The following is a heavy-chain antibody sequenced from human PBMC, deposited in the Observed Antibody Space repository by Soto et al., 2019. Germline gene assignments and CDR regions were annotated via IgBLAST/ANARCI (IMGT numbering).Heavy chain of an antibody. V-gene: IGHV4-59*01. D-gene: IGHD3-9*01. CDR2: IYYSGST. J-gene: IGHJ4*02. CDR1: GDSISSYY. Sequence: SETLSLTCTVSGDSISSYYWSWIRQPPGKGLEWIGYIYYSGSTNYNPSLKSRVTISVDTSKNQFSLKLSSVTAADTAVYYCARSHDILTGYSSPHFDYWGQGTLVTVS. CDR3: ARSHDILTGYSSPHFDY.